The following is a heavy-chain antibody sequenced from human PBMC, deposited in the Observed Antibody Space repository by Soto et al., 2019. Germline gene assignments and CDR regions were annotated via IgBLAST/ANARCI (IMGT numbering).Heavy chain of an antibody. V-gene: IGHV1-46*01. Sequence: ASVKVSCKAPRDTFTSYYINWVRQAPGQGLEWMGVINPHGGSTAYVQKSKGRVTLTGDASASTVYMEVSSLTSEDTAMYYCARSSGGNFGIIIEGTNWFAPWGQGTLVTVSS. CDR2: INPHGGST. CDR3: ARSSGGNFGIIIEGTNWFAP. CDR1: RDTFTSYY. D-gene: IGHD1-26*01. J-gene: IGHJ5*02.